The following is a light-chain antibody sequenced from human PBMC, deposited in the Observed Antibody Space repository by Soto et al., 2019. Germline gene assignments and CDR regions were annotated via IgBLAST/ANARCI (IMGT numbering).Light chain of an antibody. CDR3: SSFSSRNALV. J-gene: IGLJ2*01. CDR2: EVR. Sequence: SALTQPASVSGSPGQSITISCSGTSRDVGAYNLVSWYQQFPGKGPKLLIYEVRHRPSGVSYRFSGSKSGNTASLTISSLLPEDEAVYFCSSFSSRNALVFGGGTKVTV. CDR1: SRDVGAYNL. V-gene: IGLV2-14*01.